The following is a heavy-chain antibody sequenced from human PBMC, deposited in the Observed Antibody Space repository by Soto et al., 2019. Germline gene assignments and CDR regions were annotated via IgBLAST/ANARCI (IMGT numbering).Heavy chain of an antibody. CDR1: GYTFTSYG. J-gene: IGHJ6*03. CDR3: ARAHPFGEPLYYYYYMDV. V-gene: IGHV1-18*01. CDR2: ISAYNGNT. D-gene: IGHD3-10*01. Sequence: ASVKVSCKASGYTFTSYGISWVRQAPGQGLEWMGWISAYNGNTNYAQKLQGRVTMTTDTSTSTAYMELRSLRSDDTAVYYCARAHPFGEPLYYYYYMDVWGKGTTVTVSS.